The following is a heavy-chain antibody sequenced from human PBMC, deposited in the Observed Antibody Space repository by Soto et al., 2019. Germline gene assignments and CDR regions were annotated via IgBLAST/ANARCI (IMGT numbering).Heavy chain of an antibody. CDR2: TYYRSKWYY. CDR3: ARGEQYSGRIFDY. D-gene: IGHD1-26*01. CDR1: GDSVSSNSAG. J-gene: IGHJ4*01. Sequence: PSQTLSLTCAITGDSVSSNSAGWSWVRQSPSRGLEWLGRTYYRSKWYYEYAVSVRGRITINPDTSKNQYSLQLNSVTPENTAVYFCARGEQYSGRIFDYWGQGTLVTVSS. V-gene: IGHV6-1*01.